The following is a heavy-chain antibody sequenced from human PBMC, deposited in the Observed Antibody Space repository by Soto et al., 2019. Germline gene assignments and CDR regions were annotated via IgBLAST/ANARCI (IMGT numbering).Heavy chain of an antibody. J-gene: IGHJ4*02. V-gene: IGHV3-23*01. Sequence: EVQLLEPGGGLVQPGGSLRLSCAASGFTFSNYAMTWVRRAPGKGLEWVSVINISGDRTYHADSVKGRFTISRDNSKNTVYLQMNSLRAEDTAVYYCGKDAPPYSSGWEVDYWGQGTQVTVSS. D-gene: IGHD6-19*01. CDR3: GKDAPPYSSGWEVDY. CDR1: GFTFSNYA. CDR2: INISGDRT.